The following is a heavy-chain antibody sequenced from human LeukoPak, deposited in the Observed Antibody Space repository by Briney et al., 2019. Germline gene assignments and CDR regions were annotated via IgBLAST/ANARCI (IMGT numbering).Heavy chain of an antibody. CDR2: IYYSGST. CDR1: GGSVSSDSYY. V-gene: IGHV4-61*01. CDR3: ARASATVVTLYYYGMDV. Sequence: SETLSLTCTVSGGSVSSDSYYWSWIRQPPRKGLEWIGYIYYSGSTNYSPSLKSRVTISVDTSKNQFSLKLSSVTAADTAVYYCARASATVVTLYYYGMDVWGQGTTATVSS. J-gene: IGHJ6*02. D-gene: IGHD4-23*01.